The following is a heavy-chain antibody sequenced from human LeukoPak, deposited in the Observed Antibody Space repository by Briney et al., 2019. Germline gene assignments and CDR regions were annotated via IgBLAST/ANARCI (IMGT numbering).Heavy chain of an antibody. D-gene: IGHD1-7*01. J-gene: IGHJ3*02. CDR3: ARRALNYDAFDI. CDR2: IDPSDSYS. Sequence: GESLKISGKGSGYSFTSYWIGWVRQMPGKGLDWMERIDPSDSYSNYSPSFQGHVTISADKSISTAYLQWSSLKASDTAMYYCARRALNYDAFDIWGQGTMVTVSS. CDR1: GYSFTSYW. V-gene: IGHV5-10-1*01.